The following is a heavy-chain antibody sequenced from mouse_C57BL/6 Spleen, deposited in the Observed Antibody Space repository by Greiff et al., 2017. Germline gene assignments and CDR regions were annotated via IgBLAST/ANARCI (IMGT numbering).Heavy chain of an antibody. J-gene: IGHJ4*01. CDR3: AREDYGSNPHYAMDY. D-gene: IGHD1-1*01. V-gene: IGHV1-81*01. CDR2: IYPRSGNT. CDR1: GYTFTSYG. Sequence: VQLQQSGAELARPGASVKLSCKASGYTFTSYGISWVKQRTGQGLEWIGEIYPRSGNTYYNEKFKGKATLTADKSSSTAYMELRSLTSEDSAVYFCAREDYGSNPHYAMDYWGQGTSVTVSS.